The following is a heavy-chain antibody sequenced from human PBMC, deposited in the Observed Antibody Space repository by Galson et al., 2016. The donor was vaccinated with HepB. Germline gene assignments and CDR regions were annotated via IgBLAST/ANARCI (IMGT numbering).Heavy chain of an antibody. V-gene: IGHV3-23*01. CDR2: VTGSGSCT. D-gene: IGHD4-17*01. J-gene: IGHJ3*01. Sequence: SLRLSCAASGFTFSTYAMTWVRQAPGKGLEWVSSVTGSGSCTYYADSVKGRLTISRDNSKNTLYLQMNSLRAEDTAVYYCARGPNGDYFGAFDFWGQGTMVTVSS. CDR3: ARGPNGDYFGAFDF. CDR1: GFTFSTYA.